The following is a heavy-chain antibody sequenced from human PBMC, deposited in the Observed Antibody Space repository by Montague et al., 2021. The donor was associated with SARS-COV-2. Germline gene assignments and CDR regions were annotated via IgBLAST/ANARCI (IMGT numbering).Heavy chain of an antibody. Sequence: SETLSLTCTVSGGSISTYYWSWIRQPAGKGLEWIGRIFTSGTASYSPSLKSRVTMAVDTSKNQFSLKVTSVTAADTAVYYCARIPVSGYHGGFDSWGQGTLVTVSS. V-gene: IGHV4-4*07. J-gene: IGHJ4*02. CDR1: GGSISTYY. CDR3: ARIPVSGYHGGFDS. CDR2: IFTSGTA. D-gene: IGHD2-2*01.